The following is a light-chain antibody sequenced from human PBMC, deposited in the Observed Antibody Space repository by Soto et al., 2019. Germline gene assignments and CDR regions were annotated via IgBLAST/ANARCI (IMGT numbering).Light chain of an antibody. CDR1: QSVLYSSNNKNY. J-gene: IGKJ2*01. CDR2: WAS. CDR3: QQYESTPPT. V-gene: IGKV4-1*01. Sequence: DIVMTQSPDSLAVSLGERATINCKSSQSVLYSSNNKNYLAWYQQRPGQPPKLLIYWASTRESGVPDRFSGRGSWKAFPLTITRLQAEDVAVYYCQQYESTPPTFGQGTKLEIK.